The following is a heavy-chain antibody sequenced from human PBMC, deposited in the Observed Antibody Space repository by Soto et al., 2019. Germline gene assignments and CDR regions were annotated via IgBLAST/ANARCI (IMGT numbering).Heavy chain of an antibody. Sequence: PGGSLRLSCAASGFTFSGSAVHWVRQASGKGLEWVGRIRSKANSYATAYAASVKGRFTISRDDSKNTAYLEMNSLKSEDTAVNYCTGYTTDFDYWGQGTLVTSPQ. CDR1: GFTFSGSA. CDR2: IRSKANSYAT. CDR3: TGYTTDFDY. D-gene: IGHD3-16*02. V-gene: IGHV3-73*01. J-gene: IGHJ4*02.